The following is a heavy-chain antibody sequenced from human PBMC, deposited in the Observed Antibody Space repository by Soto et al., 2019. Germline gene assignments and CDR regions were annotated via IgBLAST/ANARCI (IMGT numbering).Heavy chain of an antibody. V-gene: IGHV3-30*18. Sequence: GGSLRLSCAASGFTFSSYGMHWVRQAPGKGLEWVAVISYDGSNKYYADSVKGRFTISRDNSKNTLYLQMNSLRAEDTAVYYCAKEPSIAVAGYWGQGTLVTVSS. J-gene: IGHJ4*02. CDR2: ISYDGSNK. CDR3: AKEPSIAVAGY. D-gene: IGHD6-19*01. CDR1: GFTFSSYG.